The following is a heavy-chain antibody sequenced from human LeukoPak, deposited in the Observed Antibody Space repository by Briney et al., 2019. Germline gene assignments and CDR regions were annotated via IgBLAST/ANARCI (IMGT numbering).Heavy chain of an antibody. CDR1: GFTFSDYY. CDR2: ISSSGSTI. Sequence: PGGSLRLSCAASGFTFSDYYMSWIRQAPGKGLEWVSYISSSGSTIYYADSVKGRFTVSRDNAKNSLYLQMNSLRAEDTAVYYCASGGLGYCSSTSCPLFDYWGQGTLVTVSS. J-gene: IGHJ4*02. CDR3: ASGGLGYCSSTSCPLFDY. V-gene: IGHV3-11*04. D-gene: IGHD2-2*01.